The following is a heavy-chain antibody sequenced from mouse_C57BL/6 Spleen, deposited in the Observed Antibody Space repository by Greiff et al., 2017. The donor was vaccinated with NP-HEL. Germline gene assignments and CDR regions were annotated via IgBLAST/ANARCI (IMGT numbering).Heavy chain of an antibody. CDR2: ISYDGSN. J-gene: IGHJ4*01. CDR1: GYSITSGYY. Sequence: EVQRVESGPGLVKPSQSLSLTCSVTGYSITSGYYWNWIRQFPGNKLEWMGYISYDGSNNYNPSLKNRISITRDTSKNQFFLKLNSVTTEDTATYYCASREEGYAMDYWGQGTSVTVSS. CDR3: ASREEGYAMDY. V-gene: IGHV3-6*01.